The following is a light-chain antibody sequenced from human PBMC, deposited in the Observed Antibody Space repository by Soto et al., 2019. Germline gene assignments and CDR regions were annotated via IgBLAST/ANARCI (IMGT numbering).Light chain of an antibody. J-gene: IGKJ1*01. V-gene: IGKV3-20*01. Sequence: EIVLTQSPGTLSLSQGERATLSCRASQSISSSYLASYQQKPGQAPRLLIYGAFTRATGIPDRFSGSASVTDFTLTISRLEPEDFAVYSCQQYGSSPTFGQVTKVDIK. CDR2: GAF. CDR1: QSISSSY. CDR3: QQYGSSPT.